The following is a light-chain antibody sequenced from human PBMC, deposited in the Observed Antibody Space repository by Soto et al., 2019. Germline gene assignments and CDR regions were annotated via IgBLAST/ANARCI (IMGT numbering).Light chain of an antibody. Sequence: HSVLTQPPSVSGAPGQRVTISCPGSSSNIGAGYDVHWYQQLPGTAPKLLIYGNSNRPSGVPDRFSGSKSGTSASLAITGLQAEDEADYYCQSYDSSLSRVFGGGTKVTVL. CDR3: QSYDSSLSRV. CDR2: GNS. CDR1: SSNIGAGYD. J-gene: IGLJ2*01. V-gene: IGLV1-40*01.